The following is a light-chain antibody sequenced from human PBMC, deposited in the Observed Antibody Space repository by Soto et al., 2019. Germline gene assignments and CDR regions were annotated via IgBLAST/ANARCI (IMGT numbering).Light chain of an antibody. CDR2: DAS. V-gene: IGKV3-11*01. J-gene: IGKJ4*01. CDR1: QSVSSY. CDR3: QQRSNWPST. Sequence: EIVLTQSPAPLSLSPGEIATLSCRASQSVSSYLAWYQQKPGQAPRLLIYDASNRATGIPARFSGSGSGTDFTLTISSLEPEDFAVYYCQQRSNWPSTFGGGTKVEIK.